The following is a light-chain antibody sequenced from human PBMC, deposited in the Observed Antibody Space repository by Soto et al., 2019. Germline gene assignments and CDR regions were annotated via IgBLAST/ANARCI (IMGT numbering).Light chain of an antibody. CDR1: SSDIGSNY. J-gene: IGLJ1*01. CDR3: GTWDNSQSVLYV. CDR2: DNH. V-gene: IGLV1-51*01. Sequence: QSVLTQPPSVSAAPGQKVTISCSGRSSDIGSNYVSWYQHLPGTAPKLLIYDNHKRPSGIPDRISGSKSGTSATLAITGLQTADEADYYCGTWDNSQSVLYVFGPGTQLTVL.